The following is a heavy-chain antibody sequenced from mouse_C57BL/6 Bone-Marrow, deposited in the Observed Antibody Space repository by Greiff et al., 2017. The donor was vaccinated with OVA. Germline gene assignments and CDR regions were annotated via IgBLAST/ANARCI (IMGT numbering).Heavy chain of an antibody. CDR3: ARDSSGYPYYFDY. V-gene: IGHV1-19*01. Sequence: VQLKQSGPVLVKPGASVKMSCKASGYTFTDYYMNWVKQSHGKSLEWIGVINPYNGGTSYNQKFKGKATLTVDKSSSTAYMELNSLTSEDSAVYYCARDSSGYPYYFDYWGQGTTLTVSS. D-gene: IGHD3-2*02. CDR1: GYTFTDYY. CDR2: INPYNGGT. J-gene: IGHJ2*01.